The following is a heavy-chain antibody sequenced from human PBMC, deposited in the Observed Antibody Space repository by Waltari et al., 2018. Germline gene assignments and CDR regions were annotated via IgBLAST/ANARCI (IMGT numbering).Heavy chain of an antibody. J-gene: IGHJ4*02. CDR2: IYYSGST. CDR3: ARGYSGSWPDY. D-gene: IGHD6-13*01. CDR1: GGSISSYY. V-gene: IGHV4-59*01. Sequence: QVQLQESGPGLVKPSETLSLTCTVSGGSISSYYWSWLRQPPGKGLEWIGYIYYSGSTNYNPSLKSRVTISVDTSKNQLSLELSSVTAADTAVYYSARGYSGSWPDYWGQGTLVTVSS.